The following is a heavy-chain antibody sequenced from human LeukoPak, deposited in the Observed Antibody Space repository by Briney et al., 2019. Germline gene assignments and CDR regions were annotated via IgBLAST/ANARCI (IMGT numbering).Heavy chain of an antibody. J-gene: IGHJ4*02. Sequence: GGSLRLSCADSGFTFSTYSMNWVRQAPGKGLEWVSYISSSSSTIYYADSVKGRFTISRDNAKNSLYLQMNSLRAEDTAVYYCARGYTYGGYWGQGTLVTVSS. CDR1: GFTFSTYS. CDR2: ISSSSSTI. V-gene: IGHV3-48*04. D-gene: IGHD5-18*01. CDR3: ARGYTYGGY.